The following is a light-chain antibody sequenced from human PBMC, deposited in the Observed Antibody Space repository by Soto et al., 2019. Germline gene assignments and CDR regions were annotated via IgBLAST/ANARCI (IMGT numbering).Light chain of an antibody. J-gene: IGKJ5*01. CDR1: QGISNF. CDR3: QKYSSVIT. V-gene: IGKV1-27*01. Sequence: DIQMTQSPSSLSASVGDRVTITCRASQGISNFLAWYQQKPGKVPKLLISAASTLKSGVPSRFSGSGSGTVIILTITSLQPEDVATYYCQKYSSVITFGQGTRLEIK. CDR2: AAS.